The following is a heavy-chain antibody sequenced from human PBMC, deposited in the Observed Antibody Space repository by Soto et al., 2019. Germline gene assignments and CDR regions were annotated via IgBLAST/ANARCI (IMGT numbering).Heavy chain of an antibody. CDR2: TIPVFDTA. Sequence: QVQLEQSGAEVKKPGSSVKVSCKASGGTLSDHGVSWLRQAPGQGLEWVGGTIPVFDTAKYAQKFQGRGTIAADKSTNIAYMELSSLRSEDTAFYYCARGVYGSGNYYTGPSAFDIWGQGTMVIVSS. CDR1: GGTLSDHG. CDR3: ARGVYGSGNYYTGPSAFDI. D-gene: IGHD3-10*01. V-gene: IGHV1-69*06. J-gene: IGHJ3*02.